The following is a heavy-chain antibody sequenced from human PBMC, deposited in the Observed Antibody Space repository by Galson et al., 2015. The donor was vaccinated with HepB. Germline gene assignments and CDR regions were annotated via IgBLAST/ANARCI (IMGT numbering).Heavy chain of an antibody. CDR2: ISWDGGST. V-gene: IGHV3-43D*03. Sequence: SLRLSCAASGFTFSSYAMHWVRQAPGKGLEWVSLISWDGGSTYYADSVKGRFTISRDNSKNSLYLQMNSLRAEDTALYYCAKDLTSVVVTAMDYYYGMDVWGQGTTVTVSS. D-gene: IGHD2-21*02. CDR3: AKDLTSVVVTAMDYYYGMDV. J-gene: IGHJ6*02. CDR1: GFTFSSYA.